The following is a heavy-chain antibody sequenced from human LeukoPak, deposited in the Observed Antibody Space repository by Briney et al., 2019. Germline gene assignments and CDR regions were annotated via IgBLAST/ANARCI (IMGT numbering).Heavy chain of an antibody. D-gene: IGHD2-21*01. CDR1: GFTVSSNY. J-gene: IGHJ4*02. Sequence: GGSLRLSCAASGFTVSSNYMSWVRQAPGKGLEWVSAINGGGDNTYYADSVKGRFTISRDNSNSTLLLYLNSLRAEDTAVYYCARDDWTSWGQGTLVTVSS. V-gene: IGHV3-53*01. CDR2: INGGGDNT. CDR3: ARDDWTS.